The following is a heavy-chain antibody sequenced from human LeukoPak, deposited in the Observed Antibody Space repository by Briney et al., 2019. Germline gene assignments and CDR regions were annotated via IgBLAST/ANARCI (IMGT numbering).Heavy chain of an antibody. J-gene: IGHJ4*02. D-gene: IGHD6-19*01. CDR2: INLSGGST. CDR3: ARAKSSGWYQTFFDY. V-gene: IGHV1-46*01. CDR1: GFTFINYY. Sequence: ASVKVSCKASGFTFINYYMHWVRQAPGQGLEWLGIINLSGGSTHYPQKFQDRVTMTRDTSTSTAYMELRSLRSDDTAVYYCARAKSSGWYQTFFDYWGQGTLVTVSS.